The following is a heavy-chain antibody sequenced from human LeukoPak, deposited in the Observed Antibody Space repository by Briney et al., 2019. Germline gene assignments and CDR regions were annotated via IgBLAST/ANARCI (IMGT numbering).Heavy chain of an antibody. J-gene: IGHJ3*02. D-gene: IGHD5-12*01. Sequence: SDTLSLTCSVSSYSIPVGYYWGWIRQSPGKGLDWIGSINLSGHTYYNPSLKSRVTISVDTSKNQFSLKLSSVTASDTAMYYCARQVATKGEWAFDIWGQGTMVTVSS. CDR1: SYSIPVGYY. CDR3: ARQVATKGEWAFDI. CDR2: INLSGHT. V-gene: IGHV4-38-2*01.